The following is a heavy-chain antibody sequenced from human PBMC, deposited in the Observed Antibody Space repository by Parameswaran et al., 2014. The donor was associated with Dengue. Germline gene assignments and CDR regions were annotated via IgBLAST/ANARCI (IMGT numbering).Heavy chain of an antibody. CDR2: IYYSGST. J-gene: IGHJ4*02. D-gene: IGHD6-6*01. CDR3: ATRIAARFDY. V-gene: IGHV4-59*12. Sequence: VRQAPGKGLEWIGYIYYSGSTNYNPSLKSRVTISVDTSKNQFSLKLSSVTAADTAVYYCATRIAARFDYWGQGTLVTVSS.